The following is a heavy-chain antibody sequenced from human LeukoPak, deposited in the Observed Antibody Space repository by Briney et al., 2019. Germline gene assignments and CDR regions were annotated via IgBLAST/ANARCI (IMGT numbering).Heavy chain of an antibody. Sequence: PSQTLSLTCAVSGGSISSGGYSWSWIRQPPGKGLEWIGYIYHSGSTYYNPSLKSRVTISVDRSKNQFSRKLSPVTAADTAVYYCARGPTMTYDSSGFGTFDPWGQGTLVTVSS. CDR1: GGSISSGGYS. D-gene: IGHD3-22*01. V-gene: IGHV4-30-2*01. CDR3: ARGPTMTYDSSGFGTFDP. J-gene: IGHJ5*02. CDR2: IYHSGST.